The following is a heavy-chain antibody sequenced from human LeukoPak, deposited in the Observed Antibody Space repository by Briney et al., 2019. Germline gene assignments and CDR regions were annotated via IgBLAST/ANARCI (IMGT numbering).Heavy chain of an antibody. CDR1: GFTFTSYD. CDR2: ITSGYST. CDR3: TKGSHMDV. Sequence: PGGSLRLSCVASGFTFTSYDMSWVRQAPGKGLEWVSSITSGYSTYYADSVKGRFTISRDNSKNTLYLQMNSMRAEGTAVYYCTKGSHMDVWGKGTTVTVSS. J-gene: IGHJ6*03. V-gene: IGHV3-23*01.